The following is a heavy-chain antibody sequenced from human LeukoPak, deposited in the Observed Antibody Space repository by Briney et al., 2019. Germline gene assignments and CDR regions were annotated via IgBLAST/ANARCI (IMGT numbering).Heavy chain of an antibody. D-gene: IGHD2-15*01. J-gene: IGHJ4*02. CDR1: GASIGSHY. CDR2: ILYSGIT. Sequence: PSETLSLTCSVSGASIGSHYWTWIRQPPGKGLEWIGYILYSGITKYNPSLKSRVTLSVDTSKNQFSLKSNSVTAADTAVYFCAADGGFGGFGNWGQGTLVIVSS. V-gene: IGHV4-59*11. CDR3: AADGGFGGFGN.